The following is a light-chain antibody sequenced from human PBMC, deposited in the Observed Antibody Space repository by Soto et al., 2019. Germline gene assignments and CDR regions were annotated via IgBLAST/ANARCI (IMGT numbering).Light chain of an antibody. CDR1: QSNSSW. J-gene: IGKJ1*01. CDR2: DAS. V-gene: IGKV1-5*01. CDR3: QQYNSYWT. Sequence: DIQMTQSPSTLSASVGDRVTITFRASQSNSSWLAWYQQKPGKAPKLLIYDASSLESGVPSRFSGSGSGTEFTLTISSLQPDDFATYYCQQYNSYWTFGQGTKVDIK.